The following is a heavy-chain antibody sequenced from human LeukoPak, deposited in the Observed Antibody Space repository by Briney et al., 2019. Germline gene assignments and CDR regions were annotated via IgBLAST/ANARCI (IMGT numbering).Heavy chain of an antibody. Sequence: ASVKVSCKASGYTFTAYYLHWVRQAPGQGFEWMGWINPNSGGTNYAQKFQGRVTMTRDTSISTAYMELNRLRSDDTAVYYCASQSSGWYVGYFDYWGQGTLVTVSS. CDR2: INPNSGGT. J-gene: IGHJ4*02. CDR1: GYTFTAYY. V-gene: IGHV1-2*02. CDR3: ASQSSGWYVGYFDY. D-gene: IGHD6-19*01.